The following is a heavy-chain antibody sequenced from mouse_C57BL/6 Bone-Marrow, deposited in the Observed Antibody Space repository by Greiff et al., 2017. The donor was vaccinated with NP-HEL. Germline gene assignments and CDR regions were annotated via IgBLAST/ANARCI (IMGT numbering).Heavy chain of an antibody. J-gene: IGHJ1*03. V-gene: IGHV1-54*01. CDR2: INPGSGGT. Sequence: VHLVESGAELVRPGTSVKVSCKASGYAFTNYLIEWVKQRPGQGLEWIGVINPGSGGTNYNEKFKGKATLTADKSSSTAYMQLSSLTSEDSAVYFCARSDYYGSSFYWYFDVWGTGTTVTVSS. D-gene: IGHD1-1*01. CDR3: ARSDYYGSSFYWYFDV. CDR1: GYAFTNYL.